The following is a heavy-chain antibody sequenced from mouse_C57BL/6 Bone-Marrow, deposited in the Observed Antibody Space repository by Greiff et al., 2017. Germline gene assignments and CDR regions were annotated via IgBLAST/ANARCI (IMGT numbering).Heavy chain of an antibody. CDR3: ARNYGSRRYFDV. D-gene: IGHD1-1*01. V-gene: IGHV5-6*01. Sequence: EVKVVESGGDLVKPGGSLKLSCAASGFTFSSYGMSWVRQTPDKRLEWVATISSGGSYTYYPDSVKGRFTISRDNAKNTLYLQMSSLKSEDTAMYYCARNYGSRRYFDVWGTGTTVTVSS. CDR2: ISSGGSYT. CDR1: GFTFSSYG. J-gene: IGHJ1*03.